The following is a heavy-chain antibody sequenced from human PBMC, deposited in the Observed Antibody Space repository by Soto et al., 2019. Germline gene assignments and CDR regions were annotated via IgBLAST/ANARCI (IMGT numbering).Heavy chain of an antibody. Sequence: SETLSLTCAFYGLSFSGYYWSWIRQPPGKGLEWIGEINHSGSTNYNPSLKSRVTISVDTSKNQFSLKLSSVTAADTAVYYCARAWITMVRGGDENWFDPWGQGTLVTVSS. D-gene: IGHD3-10*01. J-gene: IGHJ5*02. CDR2: INHSGST. CDR1: GLSFSGYY. CDR3: ARAWITMVRGGDENWFDP. V-gene: IGHV4-34*01.